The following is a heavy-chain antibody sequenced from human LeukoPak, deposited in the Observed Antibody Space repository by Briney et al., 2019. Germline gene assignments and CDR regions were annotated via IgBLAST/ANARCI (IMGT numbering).Heavy chain of an antibody. CDR1: GYTFTSYG. Sequence: ASVKVSCKASGYTFTSYGISWVRQAPGQGLEWMGWISAYNGNTNYAQKLQGRVTMTTDTSTSTAYMELRSLRSDDTAVYYCARDRPARYCSSTSCASADIWGHGTMVTVSS. CDR2: ISAYNGNT. V-gene: IGHV1-18*01. CDR3: ARDRPARYCSSTSCASADI. J-gene: IGHJ3*02. D-gene: IGHD2-2*01.